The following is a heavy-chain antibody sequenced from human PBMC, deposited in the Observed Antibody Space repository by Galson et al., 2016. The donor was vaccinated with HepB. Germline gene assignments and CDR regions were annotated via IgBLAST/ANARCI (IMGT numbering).Heavy chain of an antibody. V-gene: IGHV4-59*12. J-gene: IGHJ3*01. CDR3: VSTDLQTAAIAPFDV. D-gene: IGHD3-3*01. Sequence: ETLSLTCTVSGDSMRLYYWTWIRLPPGKRLEWLGYTSHSGDSRYNPSLMSRLTMSLDLAKNSFSLQLNSVTAADTALYYCVSTDLQTAAIAPFDVWGQGTKVTVAS. CDR2: TSHSGDS. CDR1: GDSMRLYY.